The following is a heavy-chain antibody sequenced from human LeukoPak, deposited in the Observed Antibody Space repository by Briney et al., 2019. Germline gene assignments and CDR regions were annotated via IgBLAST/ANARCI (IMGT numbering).Heavy chain of an antibody. CDR1: GFTFSSYA. CDR2: ISGSGGST. D-gene: IGHD2-15*01. V-gene: IGHV3-23*01. J-gene: IGHJ4*02. Sequence: GGSLRLSCAASGFTFSSYAMSWVRQAPGKGLEWVSAISGSGGSTYYADSVEGRFTISRDNSKNTLYLQMNSLRAEDTAVYYCAKVPIDIVVVVAAAYFDYWGQGTLVTVSS. CDR3: AKVPIDIVVVVAAAYFDY.